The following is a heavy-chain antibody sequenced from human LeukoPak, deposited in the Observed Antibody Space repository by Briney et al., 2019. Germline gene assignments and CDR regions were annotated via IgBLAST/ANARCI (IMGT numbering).Heavy chain of an antibody. D-gene: IGHD6-6*01. J-gene: IGHJ4*02. CDR1: GFTFSSYW. V-gene: IGHV3-74*01. CDR2: IHSDESST. Sequence: GGSLRLSCAASGFTFSSYWMHWVRQAPGKGLVWVSRIHSDESSTNYAGSVKGRFTISRDDAKDTLYVQMNSLRAEDTAVYDCPRDAAIGALLDYFDYWGQGTLVTGSS. CDR3: PRDAAIGALLDYFDY.